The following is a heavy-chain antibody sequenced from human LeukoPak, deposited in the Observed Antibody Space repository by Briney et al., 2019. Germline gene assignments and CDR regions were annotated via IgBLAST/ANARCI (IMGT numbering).Heavy chain of an antibody. CDR3: ARLLGTGWTPFDY. J-gene: IGHJ4*02. CDR2: IYYNGNT. V-gene: IGHV4-59*08. CDR1: GGSISSYY. D-gene: IGHD6-19*01. Sequence: SETLSLTCTVSGGSISSYYWSWIRQPPGKGLEWIGYIYYNGNTNYNPSLKSRVTLSVDTSKNQFSLKLSSVTAADTAVYYYARLLGTGWTPFDYWGQGTLLTVSS.